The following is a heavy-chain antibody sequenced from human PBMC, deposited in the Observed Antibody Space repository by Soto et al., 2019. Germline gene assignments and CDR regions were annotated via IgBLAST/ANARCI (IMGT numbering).Heavy chain of an antibody. V-gene: IGHV3-33*01. J-gene: IGHJ5*02. CDR3: ARRAEGSWYWIDP. D-gene: IGHD1-26*01. CDR2: IWYDGNNK. Sequence: QVQLVESGGGVVQPGRSLTLSCAASGFTFSSYAMHWVRQAPGKGLGWVAAIWYDGNNKYYADSVKGRFTISRDNSKNMVYLQMNSLRVEDTAVYYCARRAEGSWYWIDPWGQGTLVTVSS. CDR1: GFTFSSYA.